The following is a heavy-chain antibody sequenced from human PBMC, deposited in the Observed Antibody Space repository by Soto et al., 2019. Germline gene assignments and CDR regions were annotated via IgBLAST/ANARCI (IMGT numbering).Heavy chain of an antibody. Sequence: ASVKVSCKASGYPFLSYGISWVRQAPGQSLEWIAWITAWSGKAEYAQKLQGRVTLTRDTSPNTAYMELRSLRSEDTAVSYCARIQVASSFDSWGQGTMVTVSS. CDR2: ITAWSGKA. D-gene: IGHD6-19*01. V-gene: IGHV1-18*04. J-gene: IGHJ4*02. CDR3: ARIQVASSFDS. CDR1: GYPFLSYG.